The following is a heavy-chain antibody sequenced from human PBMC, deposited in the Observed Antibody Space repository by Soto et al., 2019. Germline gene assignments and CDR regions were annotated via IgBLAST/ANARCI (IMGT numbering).Heavy chain of an antibody. D-gene: IGHD6-19*01. CDR1: GFTFSSYA. V-gene: IGHV3-23*01. CDR3: AKDQKGSIAVAGGFDY. Sequence: GGSLRLSCAASGFTFSSYAMSWVRQAPGKGLEWVSAISGSGGSTYYADSVRGRFTISRDNSKNTLYLQMNSLRAEDTAVYYCAKDQKGSIAVAGGFDYWGQGTLVTVSS. CDR2: ISGSGGST. J-gene: IGHJ4*02.